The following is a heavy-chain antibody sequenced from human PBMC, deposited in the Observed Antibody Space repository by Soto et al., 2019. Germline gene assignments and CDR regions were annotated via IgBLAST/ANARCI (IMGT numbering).Heavy chain of an antibody. V-gene: IGHV4-61*01. CDR3: AREYSNSPEAFDY. CDR2: IYYTGRT. D-gene: IGHD6-6*01. CDR1: GGSVNSDSYY. Sequence: SETLSLTCTVSGGSVNSDSYYWSWIRQPPGKVLERIGYIYYTGRTNYNPSLKRRVTISLDTSRNQFSLKLNSVTAADTAVFYCAREYSNSPEAFDYWGQGALVTVSS. J-gene: IGHJ4*02.